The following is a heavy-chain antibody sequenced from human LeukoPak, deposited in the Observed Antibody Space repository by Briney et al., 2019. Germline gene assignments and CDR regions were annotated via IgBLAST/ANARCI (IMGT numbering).Heavy chain of an antibody. Sequence: SETLSLTCTVSGGSISSSSYYWDWVRQPPGKGLEWTGSIYYSGTPYYNPSLKSRVIISVDTSKNQFSLRLSSVTAADTAVYYCARLPNHISDYWGQGALVTVSS. CDR2: IYYSGTP. J-gene: IGHJ4*02. D-gene: IGHD3-3*02. CDR1: GGSISSSSYY. CDR3: ARLPNHISDY. V-gene: IGHV4-39*01.